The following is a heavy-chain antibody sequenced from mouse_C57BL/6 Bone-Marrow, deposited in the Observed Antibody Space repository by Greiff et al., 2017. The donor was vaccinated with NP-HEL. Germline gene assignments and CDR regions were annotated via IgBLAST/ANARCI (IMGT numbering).Heavy chain of an antibody. D-gene: IGHD1-1*01. J-gene: IGHJ3*01. CDR1: GFTFSSYA. CDR3: ARDRVTTVVPSWFAY. Sequence: EVKVEESGGGLVKPGGSLKLSCAASGFTFSSYAMSWVRQTPEKRLEWVATISDGGSYTYYPDNVKGRFTISRDNAKNNLYLQMSHLKSEDTAMYYCARDRVTTVVPSWFAYWGQGTLVSVSA. CDR2: ISDGGSYT. V-gene: IGHV5-4*01.